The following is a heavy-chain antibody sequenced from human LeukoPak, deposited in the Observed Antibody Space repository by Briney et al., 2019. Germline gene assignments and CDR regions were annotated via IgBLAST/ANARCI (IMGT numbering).Heavy chain of an antibody. Sequence: GGTLRLSCAASGFTFSIYGMGWVRQAPGRGLEWVSSISDNGGNTYYADSAKGRFTISRDNSKNTLYLQMTSLRAEDTALYYCAKDFHAKYGSGAYGWFDPWGQGTLVTVSS. CDR1: GFTFSIYG. D-gene: IGHD3-10*01. CDR3: AKDFHAKYGSGAYGWFDP. V-gene: IGHV3-23*01. J-gene: IGHJ5*02. CDR2: ISDNGGNT.